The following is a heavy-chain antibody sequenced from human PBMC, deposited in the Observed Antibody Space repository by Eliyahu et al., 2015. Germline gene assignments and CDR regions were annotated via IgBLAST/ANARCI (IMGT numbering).Heavy chain of an antibody. J-gene: IGHJ4*02. CDR2: MYYTGSN. CDR3: ARDKGVDGVWTGAFDY. D-gene: IGHD3/OR15-3a*01. CDR1: GGSITSGNYY. Sequence: QVQLQESGPGLVKPSQTLSLXCTVSGGSITSGNYYWTWIRQHPGKGLEWIGYMYYTGSNNYNPSLRSRVTISADTSKNQFSLKLSSVTAADTAVYYCARDKGVDGVWTGAFDYWGQGTLVTVSS. V-gene: IGHV4-31*03.